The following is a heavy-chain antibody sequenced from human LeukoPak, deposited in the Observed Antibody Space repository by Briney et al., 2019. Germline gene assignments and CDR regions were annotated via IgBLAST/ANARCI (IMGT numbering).Heavy chain of an antibody. CDR2: ISGSGGST. J-gene: IGHJ6*02. V-gene: IGHV3-23*01. CDR3: AKNIGNFWRGYYYYGMDV. CDR1: GFTFSSYA. Sequence: GGSLRLSCAASGFTFSSYAMSWVRQAPGKGLEWVSAISGSGGSTHYADSVKGRFTISRDNSKNTLYLQMNSLRAEDTAVYYCAKNIGNFWRGYYYYGMDVWGQGTTVTVSS. D-gene: IGHD3-3*01.